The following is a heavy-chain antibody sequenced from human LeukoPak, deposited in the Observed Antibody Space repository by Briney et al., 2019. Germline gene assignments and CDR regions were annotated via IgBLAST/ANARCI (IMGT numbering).Heavy chain of an antibody. D-gene: IGHD6-19*01. V-gene: IGHV3-21*01. CDR2: ISSSSSYI. Sequence: PGGSLRLSCAASGFTFSSYSMNWVRQAPGKGLEWVSSISSSSSYIYYADSVKGRFTISRDNAKNSLYLQMNSLRAEDTAVYYCARGYSSGWMDYYYYGMDVWGQGTTVTVSS. J-gene: IGHJ6*02. CDR3: ARGYSSGWMDYYYYGMDV. CDR1: GFTFSSYS.